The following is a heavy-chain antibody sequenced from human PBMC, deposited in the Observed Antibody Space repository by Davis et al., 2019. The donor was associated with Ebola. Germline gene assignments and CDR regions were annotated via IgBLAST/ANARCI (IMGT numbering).Heavy chain of an antibody. J-gene: IGHJ3*02. V-gene: IGHV3-48*03. D-gene: IGHD3-16*02. CDR3: ARDRVITFGGVIAHLHDAFDI. CDR2: ISSSGSTI. CDR1: GFTFSSYE. Sequence: GESLKISCAASGFTFSSYEMNWVRQAPGKGLEWVSYISSSGSTIYYADSVKGRFTISRDNAKNSLYLQMNSLRAEDTAVYYCARDRVITFGGVIAHLHDAFDIWGQGTMVTVSS.